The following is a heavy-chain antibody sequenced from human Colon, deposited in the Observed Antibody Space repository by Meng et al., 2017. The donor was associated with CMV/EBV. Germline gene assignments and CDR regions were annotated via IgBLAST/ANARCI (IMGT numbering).Heavy chain of an antibody. V-gene: IGHV1-2*02. CDR2: INPNSGGT. J-gene: IGHJ6*02. CDR1: GYTFTGYY. D-gene: IGHD3-3*01. Sequence: ASVKVSCKASGYTFTGYYMHWVRQAPGQGLEWMGWINPNSGGTNYAQKFQGRVTMTRDTSISTAYMELSRLRSDDTAVYYCASVSDFWSGVHYGMDVWGQGTTVTVSS. CDR3: ASVSDFWSGVHYGMDV.